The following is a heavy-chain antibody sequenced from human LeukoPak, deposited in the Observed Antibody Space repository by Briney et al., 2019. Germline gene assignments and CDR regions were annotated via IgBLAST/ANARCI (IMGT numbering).Heavy chain of an antibody. CDR2: IYSGGGT. CDR1: EFTVISSY. J-gene: IGHJ4*02. D-gene: IGHD5-18*01. Sequence: GGSLRLSFEAPEFTVISSYMTWVGQAPGKGLEWVSVIYSGGGTYYADSAKGRFTISRDNSKNTVYLQMKSLRAEDTAVYYCARVGAYGYVLDYWGQGTLVTVSS. CDR3: ARVGAYGYVLDY. V-gene: IGHV3-53*01.